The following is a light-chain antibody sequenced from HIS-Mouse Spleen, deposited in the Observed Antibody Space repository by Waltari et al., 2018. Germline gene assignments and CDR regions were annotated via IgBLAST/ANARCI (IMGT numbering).Light chain of an antibody. Sequence: SSELTQDPAVSVALGQTVRITCQGDSLRSYYASWDQQKPGQAPGLVIYGKNNRPSGNPDRCSGSSSGNTASLTITGAQAEDESDYYCNSRDSSGTLFGGGTKLTVL. J-gene: IGLJ3*02. CDR3: NSRDSSGTL. CDR2: GKN. V-gene: IGLV3-19*01. CDR1: SLRSYY.